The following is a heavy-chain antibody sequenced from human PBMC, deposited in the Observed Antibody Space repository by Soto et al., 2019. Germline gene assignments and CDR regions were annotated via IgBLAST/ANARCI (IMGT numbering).Heavy chain of an antibody. D-gene: IGHD4-17*01. CDR1: GGSISSGGYY. J-gene: IGHJ4*02. CDR2: IYYSGST. V-gene: IGHV4-31*03. CDR3: GRGGVGGYYGDYPHFDY. Sequence: QVQLQESGPGLVKPSQTLSLTCTVSGGSISSGGYYWSWIRQHPGKGLEWIGYIYYSGSTYYNPSLKGRVTISEDTSKNQFSMKLSSVPAADTAVYYCGRGGVGGYYGDYPHFDYWGQGTLVTVSS.